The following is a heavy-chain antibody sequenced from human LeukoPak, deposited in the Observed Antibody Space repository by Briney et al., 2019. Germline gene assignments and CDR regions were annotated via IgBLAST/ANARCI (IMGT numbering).Heavy chain of an antibody. CDR2: INPNSGGT. J-gene: IGHJ4*02. D-gene: IGHD3-16*01. CDR3: AKTLYIRAAPGGLDY. Sequence: ASVKVSCKASGYIFTGYYMHWVRQAPGQGLEWMGWINPNSGGTNYAQKFQGRVTMTRDTSISTVYMELSSLRSDDTAVYYCAKTLYIRAAPGGLDYWGQGTLVTVSS. CDR1: GYIFTGYY. V-gene: IGHV1-2*02.